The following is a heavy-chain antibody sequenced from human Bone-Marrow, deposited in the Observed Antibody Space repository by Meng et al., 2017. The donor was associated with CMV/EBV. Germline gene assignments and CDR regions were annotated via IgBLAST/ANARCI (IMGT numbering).Heavy chain of an antibody. CDR1: GFTFSSYE. V-gene: IGHV3-48*03. D-gene: IGHD3-10*01. CDR2: ISSSGSTI. J-gene: IGHJ4*02. CDR3: AREDSSGHGEYYFDY. Sequence: GESLKISCAASGFTFSSYEMNWVRQAPGKGLEWVSYISSSGSTIYYADSVKGRFTISRDNSKNTLYLQMNSLRAEDTAVYYCAREDSSGHGEYYFDYWVQGTLVTVSS.